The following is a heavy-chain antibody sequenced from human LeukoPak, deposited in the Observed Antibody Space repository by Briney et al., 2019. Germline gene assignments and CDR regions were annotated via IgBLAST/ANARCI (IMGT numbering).Heavy chain of an antibody. CDR3: ARGTLPPGYSYYAMDV. CDR1: GFTFSSYG. Sequence: GGSLRLSCAAPGFTFSSYGMHWVRQAPGKGLEWVSGISGSGGSTYYADSVKGRFTISRDNSKNTLYLQMNSLRAEDTAVYYCARGTLPPGYSYYAMDVWGQGTTVTVSS. CDR2: ISGSGGST. D-gene: IGHD1/OR15-1a*01. V-gene: IGHV3-23*01. J-gene: IGHJ6*02.